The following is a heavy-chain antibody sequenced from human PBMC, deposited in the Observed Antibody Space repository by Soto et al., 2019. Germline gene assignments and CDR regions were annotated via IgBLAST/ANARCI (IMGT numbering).Heavy chain of an antibody. Sequence: QLQLQESGSGLVKPSQTLSLTCAVAGGSINSGGYSWSWIRQSPGKGLEWIGYISHSGSTYSNPSLKSRVTLSVDRSKNQFSLKLRTVTAADTAVYYCARGGLLPDYWGQGTLVTVS. CDR3: ARGGLLPDY. J-gene: IGHJ4*02. V-gene: IGHV4-30-2*06. D-gene: IGHD6-19*01. CDR1: GGSINSGGYS. CDR2: ISHSGST.